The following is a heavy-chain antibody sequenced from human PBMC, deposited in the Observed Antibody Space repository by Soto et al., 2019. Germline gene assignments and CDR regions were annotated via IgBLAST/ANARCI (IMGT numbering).Heavy chain of an antibody. CDR3: ARDKITGLFDY. CDR2: INHSGST. V-gene: IGHV4-34*01. Sequence: SETLSLTCAVYGGSFSGYYWNWIRQPPGKGLEWIGEINHSGSTNYNPSLKSRVNISVDTSKNQFSLKLTSVTAADTAVYYCARDKITGLFDYWGQGTLVTVSS. J-gene: IGHJ4*02. CDR1: GGSFSGYY. D-gene: IGHD2-8*02.